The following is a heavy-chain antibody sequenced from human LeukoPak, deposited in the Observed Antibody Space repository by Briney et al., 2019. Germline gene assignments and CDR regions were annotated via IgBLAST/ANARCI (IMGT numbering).Heavy chain of an antibody. J-gene: IGHJ3*02. V-gene: IGHV4-59*01. D-gene: IGHD3-10*01. CDR3: ARAPGGYGSGSRGAFDI. Sequence: PSETLSLTCTVSGGSITNYYWGRIRQPPGKGLEWMGYIYYSGNTKYNPSLKSRVTISADTSKNQFSLKLSSVTAADTAVYYCARAPGGYGSGSRGAFDIWGQGTMLTVSS. CDR1: GGSITNYY. CDR2: IYYSGNT.